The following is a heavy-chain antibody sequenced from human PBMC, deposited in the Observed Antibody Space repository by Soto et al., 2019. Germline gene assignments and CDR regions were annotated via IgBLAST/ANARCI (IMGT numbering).Heavy chain of an antibody. V-gene: IGHV1-8*01. D-gene: IGHD2-2*01. J-gene: IGHJ4*02. CDR1: GYTFTSYD. CDR2: MNPNSGNT. Sequence: ASVKVSCKASGYTFTSYDINWVRQATGQGLEWMGWMNPNSGNTGYAQKFQGRVTMTRNTSISTAYMELSSLRSEDTAVYYCARAPDAQIVVVPAAIDFSDYWGQGTLVTVSS. CDR3: ARAPDAQIVVVPAAIDFSDY.